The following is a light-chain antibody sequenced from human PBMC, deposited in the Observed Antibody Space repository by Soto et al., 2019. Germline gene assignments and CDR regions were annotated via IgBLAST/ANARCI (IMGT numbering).Light chain of an antibody. CDR1: QSVLYSSNNKNY. CDR2: WAS. CDR3: QQYYSSPPFL. Sequence: DLGMTQSPDSLAVSLGERATITCTSSQSVLYSSNNKNYLAWYQQKPGQPPKLLIYWASTRESGVPDRFSGSGSGTDFPLTMSSLPAEDVAVYYCQQYYSSPPFLFGQGTRLQI. V-gene: IGKV4-1*01. J-gene: IGKJ5*01.